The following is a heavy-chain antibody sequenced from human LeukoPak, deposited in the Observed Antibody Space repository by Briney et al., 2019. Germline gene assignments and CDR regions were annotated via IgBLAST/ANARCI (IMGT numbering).Heavy chain of an antibody. D-gene: IGHD2-2*02. V-gene: IGHV3-23*01. Sequence: GGSLRLSCAASGFTFSSYAMSWVRHAPGKGLEWVSAISGSGGSTYYADSVKGRFTISRDNSKNTLYLQMNSLRAEDTAVYYCAKDYCSSTSCYTPPPFDYWGQGTLVTVSS. J-gene: IGHJ4*02. CDR1: GFTFSSYA. CDR2: ISGSGGST. CDR3: AKDYCSSTSCYTPPPFDY.